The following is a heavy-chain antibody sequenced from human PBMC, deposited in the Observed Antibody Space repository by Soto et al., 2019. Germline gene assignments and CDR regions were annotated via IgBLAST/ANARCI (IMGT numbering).Heavy chain of an antibody. CDR1: GFTFSSYA. CDR3: AKGDYYDSSGYYYDYGMDV. CDR2: ISGSGGST. J-gene: IGHJ6*02. D-gene: IGHD3-22*01. Sequence: GGSLRLSCAASGFTFSSYAMSWVRQAPGKGLEWVSAISGSGGSTYYADSVKGRFTISRDNSKNTLYLQMNSLRAEDTAVYYCAKGDYYDSSGYYYDYGMDVWGQGTTVTVSS. V-gene: IGHV3-23*01.